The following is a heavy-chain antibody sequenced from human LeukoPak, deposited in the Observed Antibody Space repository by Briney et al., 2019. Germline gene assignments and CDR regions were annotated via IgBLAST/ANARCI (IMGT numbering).Heavy chain of an antibody. Sequence: GGSLRLSCAASGITVSTNYMSWVRQAPGKGLEWVGRIKTKTAGGTIDYAAPVKGRFTISRDDSKNMLYLQMNSLKTEDTAVYFCTTDYYDSSGYVFWGQGTLVTVSS. CDR1: GITVSTNY. D-gene: IGHD3-22*01. CDR2: IKTKTAGGTI. J-gene: IGHJ4*02. V-gene: IGHV3-15*01. CDR3: TTDYYDSSGYVF.